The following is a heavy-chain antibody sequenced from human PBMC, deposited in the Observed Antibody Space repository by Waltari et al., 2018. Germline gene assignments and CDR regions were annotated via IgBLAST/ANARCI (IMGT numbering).Heavy chain of an antibody. V-gene: IGHV4-34*01. D-gene: IGHD3-3*01. Sequence: QVQLQQWGVGLLKPSETLSLTCAVSSESFSAYSWNWIRQPPGKGLEWIGEINYSGNTNYNSSLRSRVTILADASKIHVSLKLRAATAADTAMYYCARGRPSDDGRLLGFFDWGQGILVTVAS. CDR3: ARGRPSDDGRLLGFFD. J-gene: IGHJ4*02. CDR2: INYSGNT. CDR1: SESFSAYS.